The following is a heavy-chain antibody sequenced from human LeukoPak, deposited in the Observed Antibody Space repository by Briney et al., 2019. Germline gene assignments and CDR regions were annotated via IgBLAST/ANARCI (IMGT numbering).Heavy chain of an antibody. Sequence: PGGSLRLSCAASGFSFSNHSINWVRLAPGKGLEWVSYISGSSNIIYHANSVKGRFTISRDNAKNSLFLQMSGLRADDTAVYYCARDTNGDSDYWGQGTLVTVSS. D-gene: IGHD4-17*01. V-gene: IGHV3-48*01. CDR1: GFSFSNHS. CDR3: ARDTNGDSDY. J-gene: IGHJ4*02. CDR2: ISGSSNII.